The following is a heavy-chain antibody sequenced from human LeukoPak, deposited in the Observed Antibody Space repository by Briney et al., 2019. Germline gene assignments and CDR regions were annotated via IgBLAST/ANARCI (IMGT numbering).Heavy chain of an antibody. V-gene: IGHV1-58*01. CDR1: GFTFTSSA. D-gene: IGHD3-22*01. J-gene: IGHJ4*02. CDR3: AAGYYDSSGFYYFDY. CDR2: IVVGSGNT. Sequence: GASVKVSCKASGFTFTSSAVQWVRQARGQRLEWIGWIVVGSGNTNYAQKFQERVTITRNMSTSTAYMELSSLRSEDTAVYYCAAGYYDSSGFYYFDYWGQGTLVTVSS.